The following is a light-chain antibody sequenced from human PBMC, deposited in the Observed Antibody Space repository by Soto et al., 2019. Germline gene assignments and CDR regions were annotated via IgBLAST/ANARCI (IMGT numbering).Light chain of an antibody. CDR1: QSVSSY. J-gene: IGKJ5*01. CDR2: DAS. Sequence: IVLTQSPATLSLSPGERDTLSCRASQSVSSYLAWYQQKPGQAPRLLIYDASNRATGIPARFSGSGSGTDFTLTISSLEPEDFAVYYCQQRSNWPPTFGQGTRLEIK. CDR3: QQRSNWPPT. V-gene: IGKV3-11*01.